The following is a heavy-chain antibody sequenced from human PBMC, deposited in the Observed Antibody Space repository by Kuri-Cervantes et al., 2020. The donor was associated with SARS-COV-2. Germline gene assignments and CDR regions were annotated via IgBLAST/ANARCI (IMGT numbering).Heavy chain of an antibody. CDR2: IYYSGST. J-gene: IGHJ6*03. CDR3: ARAAAVTTYYYYYMDV. D-gene: IGHD4-11*01. V-gene: IGHV4-59*01. Sequence: ESLKISCTVSGGSISSYYWSWIRQPPGKGLEWIGYIYYSGSTNYNPSLKSRVTISVDTSKNQFSLKLSSVTAADTAVYYCARAAAVTTYYYYYMDVWGKGTTVTVSS. CDR1: GGSISSYY.